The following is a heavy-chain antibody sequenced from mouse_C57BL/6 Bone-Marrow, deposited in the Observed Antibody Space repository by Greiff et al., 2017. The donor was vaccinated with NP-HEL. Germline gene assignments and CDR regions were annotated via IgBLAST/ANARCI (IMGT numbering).Heavy chain of an antibody. J-gene: IGHJ1*03. CDR2: IYPGSGST. V-gene: IGHV1-55*01. Sequence: PGQGLEWIGDIYPGSGSTNYNEKFKSKATLTVDTSSSTAYMQLSSLTSEDSAVYYCARGYFDVWGTGTTVTVSS. CDR3: ARGYFDV.